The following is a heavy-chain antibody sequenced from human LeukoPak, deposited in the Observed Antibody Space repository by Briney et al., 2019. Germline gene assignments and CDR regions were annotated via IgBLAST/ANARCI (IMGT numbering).Heavy chain of an antibody. CDR3: AKDTSRYSSGWLPFDY. V-gene: IGHV3-9*01. J-gene: IGHJ4*02. D-gene: IGHD6-19*01. Sequence: GRSLRLSCAASGFTFDDYAMHWVRQGPGKGLEWFSGISWNSGSIGYADSVKGRFTISRDNAKNSLYLQMNSLRAEDTALYYCAKDTSRYSSGWLPFDYWGQGTLVTVSS. CDR1: GFTFDDYA. CDR2: ISWNSGSI.